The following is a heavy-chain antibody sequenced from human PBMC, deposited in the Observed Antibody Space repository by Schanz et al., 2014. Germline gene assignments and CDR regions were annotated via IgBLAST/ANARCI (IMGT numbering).Heavy chain of an antibody. D-gene: IGHD3-3*01. CDR2: ISRDGTTS. CDR3: ARDKGGYYPFDY. Sequence: QVQLVESGGGLVKPGGSLRLSCAASGFIFNDYYMNWIRQAPGKGLEWLSYISRDGTTSYYADSVKGRFTISRDNAKNSLYLEMTSLTADDTAVYYCARDKGGYYPFDYWGQGTLVTVSS. J-gene: IGHJ4*02. CDR1: GFIFNDYY. V-gene: IGHV3-11*04.